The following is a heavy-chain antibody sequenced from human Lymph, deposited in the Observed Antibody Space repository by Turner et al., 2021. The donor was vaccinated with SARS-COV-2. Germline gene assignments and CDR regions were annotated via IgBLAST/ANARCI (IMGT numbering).Heavy chain of an antibody. J-gene: IGHJ4*02. V-gene: IGHV1-2*02. CDR3: ARSRDLQSMVRGVDPFDY. CDR1: GSTFTGYY. D-gene: IGHD3-10*01. CDR2: INPNSGGT. Sequence: QVPLVQSGAEVKKPGASVKVSCKASGSTFTGYYMHWVRQAPGQGLECMGWINPNSGGTNYAQKFQGRVTMTRDTSISTAYMELSRLRSDDTAVYYCARSRDLQSMVRGVDPFDYWGQGTLVTVSS.